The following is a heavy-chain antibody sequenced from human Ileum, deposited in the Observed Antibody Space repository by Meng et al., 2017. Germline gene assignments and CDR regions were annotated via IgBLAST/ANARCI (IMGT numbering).Heavy chain of an antibody. CDR2: IYHSGAF. CDR3: ARGAIGTRPFDY. Sequence: QVQLEERGPGLVKPSGTLSLTCAVSGDSISTNWWNWVRQPPGKGLEWIGEIYHSGAFNYNPSLRSRVTISVDKSKNQLSLKLGSLTAADTAVYYCARGAIGTRPFDYWGQGTLVTVSS. CDR1: GDSISTNW. J-gene: IGHJ4*02. V-gene: IGHV4-4*02. D-gene: IGHD2-21*01.